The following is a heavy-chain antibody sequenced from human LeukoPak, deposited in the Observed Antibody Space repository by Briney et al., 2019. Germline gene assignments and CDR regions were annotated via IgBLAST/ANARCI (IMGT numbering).Heavy chain of an antibody. CDR1: GFTFSSYD. V-gene: IGHV3-20*04. CDR3: ARSRQWLVSPFDY. Sequence: GGSLRLSCAASGFTFSSYDMNWVRQAPGKGLEWVSGINWNGDSTGYADSVKGRFTISRDNAKNSVYLQMNSLRAEGTALYYCARSRQWLVSPFDYWGQGTLVTVSS. CDR2: INWNGDST. D-gene: IGHD6-19*01. J-gene: IGHJ4*02.